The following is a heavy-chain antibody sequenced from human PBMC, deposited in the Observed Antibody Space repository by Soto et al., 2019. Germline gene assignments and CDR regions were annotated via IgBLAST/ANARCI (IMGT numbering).Heavy chain of an antibody. CDR3: VKGSCQQLVLFSHH. V-gene: IGHV3-64D*06. J-gene: IGHJ1*01. D-gene: IGHD6-13*01. Sequence: GGSLRLACSAPGFSISSAAINLVRHAPGNGLEYVSAISSNAASTYYADSVKGRFTISRDNSKKTLSLQKSSLRAEDTAVYYCVKGSCQQLVLFSHHWGQGTPVIVS. CDR2: ISSNAAST. CDR1: GFSISSAA.